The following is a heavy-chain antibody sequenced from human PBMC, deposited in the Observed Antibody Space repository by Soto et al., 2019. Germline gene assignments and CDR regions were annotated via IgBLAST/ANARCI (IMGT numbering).Heavy chain of an antibody. CDR1: GYTFTSYY. CDR2: INPSGGRT. D-gene: IGHD6-6*01. Sequence: QVQLVQSGAEVKKPGASVKVSCKASGYTFTSYYMHWVRQAPGQGLEWMGIINPSGGRTSYAQKFQGRVTMPRDTTTSTVYMELSSLRSEDTAVYYCARNSSSWGGMDVWGQGTTVTVSS. CDR3: ARNSSSWGGMDV. V-gene: IGHV1-46*01. J-gene: IGHJ6*02.